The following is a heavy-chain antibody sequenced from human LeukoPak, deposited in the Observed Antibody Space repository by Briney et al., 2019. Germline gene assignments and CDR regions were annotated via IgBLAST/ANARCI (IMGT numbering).Heavy chain of an antibody. CDR3: ARSGISSPDY. CDR1: GFTFSDYY. D-gene: IGHD1-14*01. Sequence: GGSLRLSCAASGFTFSDYYMSWIRQAPGKGLEWVSYISSSGSTIYYADSVTGRFTISRDNAKNSLFLQMNSLRVEDAAVYYCARSGISSPDYWGQGTLVTVSS. CDR2: ISSSGSTI. V-gene: IGHV3-11*04. J-gene: IGHJ4*02.